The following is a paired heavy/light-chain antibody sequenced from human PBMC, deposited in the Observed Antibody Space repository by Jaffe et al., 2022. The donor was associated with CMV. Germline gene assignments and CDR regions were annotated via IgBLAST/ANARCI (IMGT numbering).Heavy chain of an antibody. D-gene: IGHD3-10*01. J-gene: IGHJ6*02. CDR3: AKETSWFGELLYYYYGMDV. CDR1: GFTFSSYA. Sequence: EVQLLESGGGLVQPGGSLRLSCAASGFTFSSYAMSWVRQAPGKGLEWVSAISGSGGSTYYADSVKGRFTISRDNSKNTLYLQMNSLRAEDTAVYYCAKETSWFGELLYYYYGMDVWGQGTTVTVSS. V-gene: IGHV3-23*01. CDR2: ISGSGGST.
Light chain of an antibody. Sequence: DIQMTQSPSSLSASVGDRVTITCRASQSISSYLNWYQQKPGKAPKLLIYAASSLQSGVPSRFSGSGSGTDFTLTISSLQPEDFATYYCQQSYSTPLLTFGGGTKVEIK. J-gene: IGKJ4*01. V-gene: IGKV1-39*01. CDR1: QSISSY. CDR3: QQSYSTPLLT. CDR2: AAS.